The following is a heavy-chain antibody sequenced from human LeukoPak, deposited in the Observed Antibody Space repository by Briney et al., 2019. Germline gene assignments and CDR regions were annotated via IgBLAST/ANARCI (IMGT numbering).Heavy chain of an antibody. D-gene: IGHD3-16*01. CDR3: ARDSSPLGILAFDI. J-gene: IGHJ3*02. Sequence: ASVKVSCKASGYTFTGYYMHWVRQAPGQGLEWMGWINPNSGGTNYAQKFQGRVTMTRDTSISTAYMELSRLRSDDTAVYYCARDSSPLGILAFDIWGQGTMVTVSS. CDR1: GYTFTGYY. V-gene: IGHV1-2*02. CDR2: INPNSGGT.